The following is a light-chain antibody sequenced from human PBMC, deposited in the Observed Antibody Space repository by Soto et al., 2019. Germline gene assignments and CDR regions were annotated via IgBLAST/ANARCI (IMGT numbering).Light chain of an antibody. J-gene: IGKJ1*01. Sequence: EIVLTQSPGTLALSPGEGATLSCRASQSVSRNLAWYQQKPGQAPRLLIYGASTRATGIPARFSGSGSGTEFTLTISSLQSEDFAVYYCQQYNNWPPWTFGQGTRWIS. CDR2: GAS. CDR3: QQYNNWPPWT. V-gene: IGKV3-15*01. CDR1: QSVSRN.